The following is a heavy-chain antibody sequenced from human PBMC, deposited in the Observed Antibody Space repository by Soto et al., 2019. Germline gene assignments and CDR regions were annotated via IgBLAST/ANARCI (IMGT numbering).Heavy chain of an antibody. J-gene: IGHJ6*02. V-gene: IGHV4-31*03. Sequence: LSLTCTVSGGSISSGGYYWSGIRQHPGKGLEWIGYIYYSGSTYYNPSLKSRVTISVDTSKNQFSLKLSSVTAADTAVYYCARVVSPRKDIVVVPAAPNYGMDVWGQGTTVTVSS. CDR3: ARVVSPRKDIVVVPAAPNYGMDV. CDR1: GGSISSGGYY. CDR2: IYYSGST. D-gene: IGHD2-2*01.